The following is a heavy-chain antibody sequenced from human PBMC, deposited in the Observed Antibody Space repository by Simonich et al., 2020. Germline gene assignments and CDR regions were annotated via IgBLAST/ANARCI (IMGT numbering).Heavy chain of an antibody. CDR2: INPNSGGT. V-gene: IGHV1-2*07. J-gene: IGHJ6*03. CDR3: ARDRAARYYYYYYMDV. D-gene: IGHD6-6*01. Sequence: QVQLVQSGAEVKKPGASVKVSCKASGYTFTGYYMHWVRQAPGQGLEWRGGINPNSGGTNDAHKFQGRVTMTRDTSISTAYMELSRLRSDDTAVYYCARDRAARYYYYYYMDVWGKGTTVTVSS. CDR1: GYTFTGYY.